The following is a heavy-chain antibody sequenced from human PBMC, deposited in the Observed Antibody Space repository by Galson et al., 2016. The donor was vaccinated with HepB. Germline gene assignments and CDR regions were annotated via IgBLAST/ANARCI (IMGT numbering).Heavy chain of an antibody. D-gene: IGHD3-9*01. J-gene: IGHJ4*02. CDR1: GFTFSNYA. Sequence: SLRLSCAASGFTFSNYAMHWVRQAPGKGLEWVAVISHDGSNKYYADSVRGRFSISRDNSKDTLSLQMNGLRAEDTAVYYCAKGATYDILTGYHDFHYWGQGTLVTVSS. CDR2: ISHDGSNK. CDR3: AKGATYDILTGYHDFHY. V-gene: IGHV3-30*18.